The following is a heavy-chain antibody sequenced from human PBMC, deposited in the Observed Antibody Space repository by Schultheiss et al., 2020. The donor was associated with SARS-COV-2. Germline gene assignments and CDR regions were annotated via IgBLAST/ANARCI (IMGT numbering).Heavy chain of an antibody. CDR3: AREGGSYHYFDY. Sequence: SETLSLTCTVSGGSISSYYWSWIRQPPGKGLEWIGYIYYSGSTNYNPSLKSRVTISVDTSKNQFSLKLSSVTAADTAVYYCAREGGSYHYFDYWGQGTLVTVSS. CDR2: IYYSGST. D-gene: IGHD1-26*01. V-gene: IGHV4-59*01. J-gene: IGHJ4*02. CDR1: GGSISSYY.